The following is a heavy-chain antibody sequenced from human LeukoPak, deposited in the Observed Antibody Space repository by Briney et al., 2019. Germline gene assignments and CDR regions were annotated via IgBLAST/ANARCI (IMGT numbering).Heavy chain of an antibody. CDR3: ATPQVRLVGATRAFDI. CDR2: IIPIFGTA. Sequence: SVKVSCKASGGTFSSYAISWVRQAPGQGLEGMGGIIPIFGTANYAQKFQGRVTITADKSTSAAYMELSSLRSEDTAVYYCATPQVRLVGATRAFDIWGQGTMVTVSS. CDR1: GGTFSSYA. J-gene: IGHJ3*02. V-gene: IGHV1-69*06. D-gene: IGHD1-26*01.